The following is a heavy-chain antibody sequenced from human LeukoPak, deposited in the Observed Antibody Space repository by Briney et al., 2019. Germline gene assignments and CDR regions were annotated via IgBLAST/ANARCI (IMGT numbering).Heavy chain of an antibody. J-gene: IGHJ4*02. CDR3: ARGGYDGGWEFDY. V-gene: IGHV4-59*01. D-gene: IGHD5-12*01. CDR2: IYYSGST. CDR1: GGSLSSYY. Sequence: PSETLSLTCTVSGGSLSSYYWSWIRQPPGKGLGGIGYIYYSGSTNYKPSLKSRVTISVDTSKNQFSLKLSSVTAADTAVYYCARGGYDGGWEFDYWGQGTLVTVSS.